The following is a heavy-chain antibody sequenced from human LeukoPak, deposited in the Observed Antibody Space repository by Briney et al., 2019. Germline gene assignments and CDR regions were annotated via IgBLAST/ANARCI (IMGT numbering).Heavy chain of an antibody. CDR3: ARVGAMVRPSWDYYYGMDV. CDR2: IKQDGSEK. D-gene: IGHD3-10*01. CDR1: GGSISSYY. V-gene: IGHV3-7*03. Sequence: GTLSLTCSVSGGSISSYYWSWIRQPPGKGLEWVANIKQDGSEKYYVDSVKGRFTISRDNSKNTLYLQMNSLRAEDTAVYYCARVGAMVRPSWDYYYGMDVWGQGTTVTVSS. J-gene: IGHJ6*02.